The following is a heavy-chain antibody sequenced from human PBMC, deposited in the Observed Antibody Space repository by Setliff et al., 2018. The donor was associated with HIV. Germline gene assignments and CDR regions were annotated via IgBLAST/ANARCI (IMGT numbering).Heavy chain of an antibody. CDR1: GYSFTDYY. Sequence: ASVKVSCKASGYSFTDYYIHWVRQAPGPGLEWMGWINPKSDGTNYAQKFQGWITMTRDTSISTAYMELSRLRSDDTAVYYCARGMDYYDTSGYYQYNFDYWGQGTLVTVSS. J-gene: IGHJ4*02. D-gene: IGHD3-22*01. CDR3: ARGMDYYDTSGYYQYNFDY. CDR2: INPKSDGT. V-gene: IGHV1-2*04.